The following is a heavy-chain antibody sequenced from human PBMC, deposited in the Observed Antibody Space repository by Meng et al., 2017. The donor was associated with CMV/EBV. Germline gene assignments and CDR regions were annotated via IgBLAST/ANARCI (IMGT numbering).Heavy chain of an antibody. J-gene: IGHJ5*02. Sequence: ASVKVSCKASVYTFTSYDINWVRQATGQGLEWMGWMNPNSGNTGYAQKFQGRVTMTRNTSISTAYIELSSLGSEDTAVYYCARGLDPTTVENWFDPWGQGTLVTVSS. D-gene: IGHD4-23*01. CDR3: ARGLDPTTVENWFDP. CDR1: VYTFTSYD. V-gene: IGHV1-8*01. CDR2: MNPNSGNT.